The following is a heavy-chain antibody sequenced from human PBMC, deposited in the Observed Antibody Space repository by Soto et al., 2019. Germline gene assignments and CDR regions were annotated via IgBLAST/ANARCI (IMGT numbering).Heavy chain of an antibody. J-gene: IGHJ5*02. CDR3: ARVGKYCSGGSCYSSNRNNWFDP. CDR1: GYSISSGYY. CDR2: IYHSGST. D-gene: IGHD2-15*01. Sequence: LSLTCAVSGYSISSGYYWGWIRQPPGKGLEWIGSIYHSGSTYYNPSLKSRVTISVDTSKNQFSLKLSSVTAADTAVYYCARVGKYCSGGSCYSSNRNNWFDPWGQGTRVTVCS. V-gene: IGHV4-38-2*01.